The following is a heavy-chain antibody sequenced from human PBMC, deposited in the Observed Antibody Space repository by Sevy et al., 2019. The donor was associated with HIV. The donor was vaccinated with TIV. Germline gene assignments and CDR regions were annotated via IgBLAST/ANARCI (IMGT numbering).Heavy chain of an antibody. J-gene: IGHJ5*02. CDR1: GGSISSGNYY. CDR2: ISYTGNT. CDR3: ARDATEYTSSSVGFDP. V-gene: IGHV4-30-4*01. D-gene: IGHD6-6*01. Sequence: SETLSLTCTVSGGSISSGNYYWHWIRQPPGKGLEWIGYISYTGNTYYNPSLKGPVTISVDTSNNQFSLRLTSVTAADTAVYYCARDATEYTSSSVGFDPWGQGTLVTVSS.